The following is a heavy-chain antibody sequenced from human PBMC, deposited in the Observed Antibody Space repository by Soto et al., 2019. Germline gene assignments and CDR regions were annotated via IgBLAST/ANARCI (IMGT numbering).Heavy chain of an antibody. J-gene: IGHJ4*02. CDR1: GFAFSSFS. CDR3: ARRSENFWSGYPEAFDL. V-gene: IGHV3-21*01. CDR2: ITNSFSYI. D-gene: IGHD3-3*01. Sequence: PGGSLRLSCAASGFAFSSFSMSWVRQAPGSGLEWVAAITNSFSYIYYADSVKGRFTISRDIAKKSLYLEMNGLRVEDAAVYYCARRSENFWSGYPEAFDLWGQGTVVTVS.